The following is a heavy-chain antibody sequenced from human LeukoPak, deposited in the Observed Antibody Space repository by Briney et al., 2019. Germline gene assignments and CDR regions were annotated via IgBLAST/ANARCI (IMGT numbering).Heavy chain of an antibody. J-gene: IGHJ4*02. D-gene: IGHD6-19*01. CDR1: GFTFSSYA. CDR2: ISYDGSNK. Sequence: PGRSLRLSCAASGFTFSSYAMHWVRQAPGKGLEWVAVISYDGSNKYYADSVKGRFTISRDNSKNTLYLQMNSLRAEDTAVYYCAREVGMQWLVYYFDYWGQGTLVTVSS. V-gene: IGHV3-30*04. CDR3: AREVGMQWLVYYFDY.